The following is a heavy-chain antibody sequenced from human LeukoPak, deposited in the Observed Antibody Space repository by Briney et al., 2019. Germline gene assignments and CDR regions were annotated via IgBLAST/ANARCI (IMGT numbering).Heavy chain of an antibody. V-gene: IGHV1-69*05. J-gene: IGHJ4*02. CDR3: ARVSTVTTKDDY. CDR2: IIPIFGTA. CDR1: GGTFSSYA. D-gene: IGHD4-17*01. Sequence: VASVKVSCKASGGTFSSYAISWVRQAPGQGLEWMGGIIPIFGTANYAQKFQGRVTITTDESTSTAYMELSSLRSEDTAVYYCARVSTVTTKDDYWGQGTLVTVSS.